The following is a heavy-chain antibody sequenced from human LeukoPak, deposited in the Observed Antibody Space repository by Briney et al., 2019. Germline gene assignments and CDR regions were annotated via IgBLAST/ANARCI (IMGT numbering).Heavy chain of an antibody. D-gene: IGHD5-18*01. Sequence: SETLSLTCTVSGGSISDYNCSWIWQPPPKGQEWVGYAHYGGNTDYNPSLQSRGTISVDAAKNQFSLKLRSVAAADTAVYYCARRRGSGTQLWRYDGFDIWGQGTVVTVSS. V-gene: IGHV4-59*01. CDR3: ARRRGSGTQLWRYDGFDI. CDR2: AHYGGNT. J-gene: IGHJ3*02. CDR1: GGSISDYN.